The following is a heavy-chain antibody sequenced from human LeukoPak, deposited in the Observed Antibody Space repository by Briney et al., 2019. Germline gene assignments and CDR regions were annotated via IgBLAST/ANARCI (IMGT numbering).Heavy chain of an antibody. CDR2: IYSGGST. CDR3: ARDGHLPRGYYGMDV. CDR1: GFTFSSYE. J-gene: IGHJ6*02. V-gene: IGHV3-66*01. D-gene: IGHD3-10*01. Sequence: GGSLRLSCAASGFTFSSYEMNWVRQAPGKGLEWVSVIYSGGSTNYAYSVKGRFTISRDNSKNTLYLQMNSLRAEDTAVYYCARDGHLPRGYYGMDVWGEGTTVT.